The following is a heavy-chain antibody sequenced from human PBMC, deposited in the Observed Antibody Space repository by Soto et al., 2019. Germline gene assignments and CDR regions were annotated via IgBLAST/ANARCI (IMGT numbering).Heavy chain of an antibody. CDR1: GGSISSYS. CDR2: IYYSGIT. CDR3: ARYKSNYYYGMDV. Sequence: SLTCTVSGGSISSYSWSWIRQPPGKGLEWIGYIYYSGITNYNPSLKSRVTISVDTSKNQFSLKLSSVTAADTAVYYCARYKSNYYYGMDVWGQGTTVTVSS. J-gene: IGHJ6*02. D-gene: IGHD1-20*01. V-gene: IGHV4-59*01.